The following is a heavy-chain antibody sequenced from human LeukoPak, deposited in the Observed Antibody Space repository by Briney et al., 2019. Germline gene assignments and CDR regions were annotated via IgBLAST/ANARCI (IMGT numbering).Heavy chain of an antibody. J-gene: IGHJ4*02. V-gene: IGHV3-21*01. Sequence: GGSLRLSCAASGFTFSSYSMNWVRQAPGKGLEWVSSISSSSCYIYYADSVKGRFTLSRDNAKNSLYLQMNSLRAEDTAVYYCARLPGTMTTVTDWGQGTLVTVSS. CDR2: ISSSSCYI. D-gene: IGHD4-17*01. CDR3: ARLPGTMTTVTD. CDR1: GFTFSSYS.